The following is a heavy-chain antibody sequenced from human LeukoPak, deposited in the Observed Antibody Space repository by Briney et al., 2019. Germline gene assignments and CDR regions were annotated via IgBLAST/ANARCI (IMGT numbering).Heavy chain of an antibody. Sequence: GGSLRLSCAASGFTFSHYWMSWVRQAPGKGLEWVANIKQDGSDKYYVDSVKGRFTISRDNSKNTLYLQMNSLRAEDTAVYYCAKSGYNRFDYWGQGTLVTVSS. J-gene: IGHJ4*02. CDR3: AKSGYNRFDY. D-gene: IGHD5-24*01. CDR1: GFTFSHYW. V-gene: IGHV3-7*03. CDR2: IKQDGSDK.